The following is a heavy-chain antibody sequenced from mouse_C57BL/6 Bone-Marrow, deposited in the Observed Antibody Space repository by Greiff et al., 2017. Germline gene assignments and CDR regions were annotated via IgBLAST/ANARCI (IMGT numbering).Heavy chain of an antibody. CDR1: GYTFTDYY. CDR3: ARKEQLRLPLYYAMDY. V-gene: IGHV1-19*01. Sequence: EVQLQQSGPVLVKPGASVKMSCKASGYTFTDYYMNWVKQSHGKSLEWIGVINPYNGGTSYNQKFKGKATLTVDKSSSTAYMELNSLTSEDSAVYYCARKEQLRLPLYYAMDYWGQGTSVTVSS. J-gene: IGHJ4*01. CDR2: INPYNGGT. D-gene: IGHD3-2*02.